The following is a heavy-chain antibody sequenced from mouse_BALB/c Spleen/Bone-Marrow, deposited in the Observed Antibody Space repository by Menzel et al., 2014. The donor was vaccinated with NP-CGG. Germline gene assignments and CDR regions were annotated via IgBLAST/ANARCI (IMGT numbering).Heavy chain of an antibody. Sequence: EVKLVESGGGLVQPGGSLKLSCAASGFDFSRYWMSWVRQAPGKGLEWIGEINPDSSTINYTPSLKDKLIISRDSAKKTLYLQMSKVRSEDTALYYCARLGYYGGFAYWGQGTLVTVSA. CDR1: GFDFSRYW. J-gene: IGHJ3*01. D-gene: IGHD2-3*01. CDR2: INPDSSTI. V-gene: IGHV4-1*02. CDR3: ARLGYYGGFAY.